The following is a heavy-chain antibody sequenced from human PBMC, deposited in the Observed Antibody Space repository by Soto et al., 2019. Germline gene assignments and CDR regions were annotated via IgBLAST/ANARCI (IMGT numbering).Heavy chain of an antibody. CDR3: AKDSDFVSGAFDI. D-gene: IGHD3-10*01. V-gene: IGHV3-23*01. Sequence: LRLSCAASGFTVRSYAMSWVRQAPGKGLEWVSVISGSGGNTNYADSVKGRFTISRDNSKNTLYLQMNSLRAEDTAVYYCAKDSDFVSGAFDIWGQGTMVTVSS. CDR1: GFTVRSYA. J-gene: IGHJ3*02. CDR2: ISGSGGNT.